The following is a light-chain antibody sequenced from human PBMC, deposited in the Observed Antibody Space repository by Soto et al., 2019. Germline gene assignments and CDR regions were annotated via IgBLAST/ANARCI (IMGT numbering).Light chain of an antibody. Sequence: QSVLTQAPSASETPGRRVTISCSGSYSNIGVNPVVWFQHIPGTAPKVVIYNNDQRPSGVPDRFSGSKSGTSASLAISGLQSEDEADYYCVAWDDNLDGAVFGGGTQLTVL. CDR1: YSNIGVNP. CDR3: VAWDDNLDGAV. CDR2: NND. J-gene: IGLJ7*01. V-gene: IGLV1-44*01.